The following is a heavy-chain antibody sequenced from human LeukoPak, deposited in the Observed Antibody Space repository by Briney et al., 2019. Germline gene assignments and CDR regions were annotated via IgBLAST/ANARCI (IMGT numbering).Heavy chain of an antibody. CDR2: IYYSGST. CDR1: GGSISSYY. Sequence: SETLSLTCTVSGGSISSYYWSWIRQPPGRGLEWIGYIYYSGSTDYNPSLKSRVTISVDTSKNQFSLKLSSVTAADTAVYYCARNYYDSSGYYDWFDPWGQGTLVTVSS. CDR3: ARNYYDSSGYYDWFDP. J-gene: IGHJ5*02. D-gene: IGHD3-22*01. V-gene: IGHV4-59*01.